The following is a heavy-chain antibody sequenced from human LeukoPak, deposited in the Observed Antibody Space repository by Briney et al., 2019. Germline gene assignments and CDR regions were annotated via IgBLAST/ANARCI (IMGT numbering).Heavy chain of an antibody. Sequence: PGRSLRLSCAASGFTFDDYAMHWVRQAPGKGLEWVSGISWNSGSTGYADSVKGRFTISRDNAKNSLYLQMNSLRVEDTALYYCAKDIDGGTFGDAFDIWGQGTTVTVSS. CDR2: ISWNSGST. V-gene: IGHV3-9*01. J-gene: IGHJ3*02. CDR1: GFTFDDYA. D-gene: IGHD4-23*01. CDR3: AKDIDGGTFGDAFDI.